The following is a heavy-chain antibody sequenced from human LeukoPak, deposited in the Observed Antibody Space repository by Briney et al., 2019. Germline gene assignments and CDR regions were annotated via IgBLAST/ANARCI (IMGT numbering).Heavy chain of an antibody. CDR2: INQDGREK. CDR3: ARFIMSRAAAGTMDV. J-gene: IGHJ6*02. D-gene: IGHD6-13*01. Sequence: GGSLRLSCAASKFTFSNYWMTWVRPAPGKGLEWVANINQDGREKYYVDSVKGRFTISRDNANNSLYLQMNSLRAEDTAVYYCARFIMSRAAAGTMDVWGQGTTVTVSS. CDR1: KFTFSNYW. V-gene: IGHV3-7*01.